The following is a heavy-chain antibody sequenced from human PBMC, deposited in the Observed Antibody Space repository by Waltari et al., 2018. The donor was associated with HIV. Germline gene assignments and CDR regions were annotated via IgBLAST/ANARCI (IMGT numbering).Heavy chain of an antibody. CDR3: ATSSSGYYLYYFDY. Sequence: QVQLVQSGAEVKKPGASVKVSCKVSGSTLTELSMPWVRQAPGKGLEWMGGFDPEDGETIYAQKFQARVTMTEDTSTDTAYMELSSLRSEDTAVYYCATSSSGYYLYYFDYWGQGTLVTVSS. CDR2: FDPEDGET. CDR1: GSTLTELS. V-gene: IGHV1-24*01. J-gene: IGHJ4*02. D-gene: IGHD3-22*01.